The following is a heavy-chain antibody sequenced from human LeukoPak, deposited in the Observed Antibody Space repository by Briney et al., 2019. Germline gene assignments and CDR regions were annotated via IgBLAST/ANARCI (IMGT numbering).Heavy chain of an antibody. J-gene: IGHJ6*02. Sequence: GGSLRLSCAASGLTFNNYDMHWVRQAPGKGLEWVAVISYDGSTKYYADSVKGRFTISRDNSKNTLYLQMNSLRAEDTAVYYCAKGDEYNNGALGGMDVWGQGTTVTVSS. D-gene: IGHD5-18*01. CDR2: ISYDGSTK. V-gene: IGHV3-30*18. CDR1: GLTFNNYD. CDR3: AKGDEYNNGALGGMDV.